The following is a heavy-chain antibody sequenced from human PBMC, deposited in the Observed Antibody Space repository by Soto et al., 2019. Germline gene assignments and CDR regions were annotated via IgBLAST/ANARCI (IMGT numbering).Heavy chain of an antibody. Sequence: GGSLRLSCAASGFTFSSYAMSWLRQAPGKGLEWVSAISGSGGSTYYADSVKGRFTISRDNSKNTLYLQMNSLRAEDTAVYYCAKEGGSGSSSWFYYYYYMDVWGKGTTVTVSS. CDR1: GFTFSSYA. CDR2: ISGSGGST. D-gene: IGHD6-13*01. CDR3: AKEGGSGSSSWFYYYYYMDV. V-gene: IGHV3-23*01. J-gene: IGHJ6*03.